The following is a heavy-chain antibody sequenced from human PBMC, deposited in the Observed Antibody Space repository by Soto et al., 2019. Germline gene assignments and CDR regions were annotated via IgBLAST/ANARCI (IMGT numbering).Heavy chain of an antibody. Sequence: GSLRLSCAASGFTFSSYAMHWVRQAPGKGLEWVAVISYDGSNKYYADSVKGRFTISRDNSKNTLYLQMNSLRAEDTAVYYCARSLKQWLVIKPFDYWGQGTLVTVSS. CDR1: GFTFSSYA. CDR3: ARSLKQWLVIKPFDY. J-gene: IGHJ4*02. V-gene: IGHV3-30-3*01. CDR2: ISYDGSNK. D-gene: IGHD6-19*01.